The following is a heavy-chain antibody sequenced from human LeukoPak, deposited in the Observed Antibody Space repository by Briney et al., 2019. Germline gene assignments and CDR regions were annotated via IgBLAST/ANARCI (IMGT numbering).Heavy chain of an antibody. CDR1: GGTFSSYA. D-gene: IGHD6-13*01. CDR3: ARSIGYSSSWLADFDY. Sequence: PVASVTVSCKASGGTFSSYAISWVRQAPGQGLEWMGGIIPIFGTANYAQKFQGRVTITADESTSTAYMELSSLRSEDTAVYYCARSIGYSSSWLADFDYWGQGTLVTVSS. CDR2: IIPIFGTA. J-gene: IGHJ4*02. V-gene: IGHV1-69*13.